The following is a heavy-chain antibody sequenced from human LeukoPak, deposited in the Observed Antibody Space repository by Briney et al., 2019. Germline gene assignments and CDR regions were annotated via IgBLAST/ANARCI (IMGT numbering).Heavy chain of an antibody. Sequence: SETLSLTCAVYGGSFSGYYWNWIRQPPGKGLEWIGEINHSGSTNYNSSLKSRVTISVDTSKNQFSLKLSSVTAADTAVYYCARGRITMVRGAPLWFDPWGQGTLVTVSS. CDR1: GGSFSGYY. J-gene: IGHJ5*02. CDR2: INHSGST. CDR3: ARGRITMVRGAPLWFDP. D-gene: IGHD3-10*01. V-gene: IGHV4-34*01.